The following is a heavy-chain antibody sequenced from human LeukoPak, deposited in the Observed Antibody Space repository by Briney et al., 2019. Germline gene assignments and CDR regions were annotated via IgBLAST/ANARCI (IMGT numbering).Heavy chain of an antibody. Sequence: GASVKVSCKASGYTFTSYGISGVRQAPGQRVEGMGWISAYNGNTNYAQKLQRRVTMTTHTSTSTAYLELRSLRSDATAVYYCARPVWFGELGYWGQGTLVTVSS. D-gene: IGHD3-10*01. V-gene: IGHV1-18*01. CDR2: ISAYNGNT. J-gene: IGHJ4*02. CDR3: ARPVWFGELGY. CDR1: GYTFTSYG.